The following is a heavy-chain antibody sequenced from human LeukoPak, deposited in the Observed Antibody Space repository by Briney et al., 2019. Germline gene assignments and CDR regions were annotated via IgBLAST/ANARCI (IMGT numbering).Heavy chain of an antibody. J-gene: IGHJ4*02. CDR1: GFTFRTYW. Sequence: PGGSLRLSCVTSGFTFRTYWMHWVRQAPGQGLVWVSRINSDGSTTAYADSVKGRFIISRDSAKNTLYLQMNSLRVEDTAVYYCARTPFDSSAYWGQGTLVTVSS. CDR2: INSDGSTT. V-gene: IGHV3-74*01. D-gene: IGHD3-22*01. CDR3: ARTPFDSSAY.